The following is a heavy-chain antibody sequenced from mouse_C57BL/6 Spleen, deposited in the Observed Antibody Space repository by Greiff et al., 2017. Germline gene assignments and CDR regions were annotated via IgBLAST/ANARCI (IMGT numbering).Heavy chain of an antibody. CDR3: ARGGYGSRWYFDV. Sequence: QVQLQQSGAELVRPGTSVKVSCKASGYAFTNYLIEWVKQRPGQGLEWIGVINPGGGGTNYNEKFKGKPTLTADKSSSTAYMQLSSLTSEDSAVYFCARGGYGSRWYFDVWGTGTTVTVSS. CDR1: GYAFTNYL. CDR2: INPGGGGT. J-gene: IGHJ1*03. V-gene: IGHV1-54*01. D-gene: IGHD1-1*01.